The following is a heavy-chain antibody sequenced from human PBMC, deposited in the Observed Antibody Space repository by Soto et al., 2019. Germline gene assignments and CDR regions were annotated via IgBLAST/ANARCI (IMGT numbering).Heavy chain of an antibody. CDR3: GRDRDIFVVVAATPAGYSFCP. V-gene: IGHV1-18*01. CDR1: GYTFTIYG. Sequence: ASVKVSCKASGYTFTIYGISWVLQAPGQGLEWMGWISAYNGNTNYAQKLQGRVTMTTDTSTSTAYMELRSLRSDDTAVYYCGRDRDIFVVVAATPAGYSFCPWGQRTRVNVSS. CDR2: ISAYNGNT. J-gene: IGHJ1*01. D-gene: IGHD2-15*01.